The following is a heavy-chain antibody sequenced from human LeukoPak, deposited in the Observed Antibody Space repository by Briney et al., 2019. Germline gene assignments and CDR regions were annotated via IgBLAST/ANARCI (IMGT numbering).Heavy chain of an antibody. V-gene: IGHV3-30*18. CDR3: AKDAEGIAVAGTHFW. J-gene: IGHJ4*02. CDR1: GFTFSSYG. Sequence: GGSLRLSCAASGFTFSSYGMHWVRQAPGKGLEWVAVISYDGSNKYYADSVKGRFTISRDNSKNTLYLQMNSLRAEDTALYYCAKDAEGIAVAGTHFWWGQGTLVTVSS. CDR2: ISYDGSNK. D-gene: IGHD6-19*01.